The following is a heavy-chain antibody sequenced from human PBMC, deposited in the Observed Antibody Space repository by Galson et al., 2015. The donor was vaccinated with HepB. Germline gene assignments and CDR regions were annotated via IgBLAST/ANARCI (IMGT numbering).Heavy chain of an antibody. J-gene: IGHJ4*02. CDR2: ISYNGRT. CDR3: VRHSSVYSHWYGDF. Sequence: TLSLTCTVSGGSVSSGNNYWSWIRQHPGKGLEWIGYISYNGRTYYNPSLKSRVTISRDASNNQFSLNLSAVTAADPAVYYCVRHSSVYSHWYGDFWGQGTLVTVSS. CDR1: GGSVSSGNNY. V-gene: IGHV4-31*03. D-gene: IGHD6-25*01.